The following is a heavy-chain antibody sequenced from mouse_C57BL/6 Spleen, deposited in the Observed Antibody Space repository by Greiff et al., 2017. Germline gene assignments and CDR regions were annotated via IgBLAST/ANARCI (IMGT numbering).Heavy chain of an antibody. J-gene: IGHJ3*01. D-gene: IGHD2-4*01. CDR3: ARDEDYDGGFAY. Sequence: EVQVVESGGGLVQSGRSLRLSCATSGFTFSDFYMEWVRQAPGKGLEWIAASRNKANDYTTEYSASVKGRFIVSRDTSQSILYLQMNALRAEDTAIYYCARDEDYDGGFAYWGQGTLVTVSA. V-gene: IGHV7-1*01. CDR2: SRNKANDYTT. CDR1: GFTFSDFY.